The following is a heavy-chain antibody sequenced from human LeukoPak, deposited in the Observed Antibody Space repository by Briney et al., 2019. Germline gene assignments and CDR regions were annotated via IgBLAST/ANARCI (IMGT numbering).Heavy chain of an antibody. V-gene: IGHV3-7*03. Sequence: GGSLRLSCAASGFTFSSYWMSWVRQAPGKGLEWVANIKQDGSEKYYVDSVKGRFTISRDNSKNTLYLQMNSLRAEDTAVYYCAKEAYYDYVQGWGQGTLVTVSS. D-gene: IGHD3-16*01. CDR3: AKEAYYDYVQG. CDR1: GFTFSSYW. CDR2: IKQDGSEK. J-gene: IGHJ1*01.